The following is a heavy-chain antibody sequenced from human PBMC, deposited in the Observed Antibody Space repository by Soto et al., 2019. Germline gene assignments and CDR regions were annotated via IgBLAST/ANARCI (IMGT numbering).Heavy chain of an antibody. Sequence: QVQLAQSGAEVKKPGSSVKVSCQTSGGTFTTSTISWVRQAPGQGLEWMGGIIPVFGTPSYAQKFQGRVTMIADKSSSTAYMELRNLRSEDTAMYYCARPADYVSGFSQWGQGTLVTVSS. CDR3: ARPADYVSGFSQ. V-gene: IGHV1-69*06. J-gene: IGHJ4*02. D-gene: IGHD3-16*01. CDR1: GGTFTTST. CDR2: IIPVFGTP.